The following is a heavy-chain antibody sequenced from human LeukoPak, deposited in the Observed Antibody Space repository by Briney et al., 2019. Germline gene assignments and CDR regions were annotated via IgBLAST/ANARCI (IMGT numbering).Heavy chain of an antibody. Sequence: SETLSLTCTVSGGSISSSSYYWGWIRQPPGKGLEWIGSIYYSGSTYYNPSLKSRVTISVDTSKNQFSLKLSSVTAADTAVYYCAFRGTMVRGVYYMDVWGKGTTVTVSS. CDR1: GGSISSSSYY. CDR2: IYYSGST. CDR3: AFRGTMVRGVYYMDV. D-gene: IGHD3-10*01. J-gene: IGHJ6*03. V-gene: IGHV4-39*07.